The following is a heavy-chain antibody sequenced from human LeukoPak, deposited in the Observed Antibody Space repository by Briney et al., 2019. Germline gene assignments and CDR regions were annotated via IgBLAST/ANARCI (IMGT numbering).Heavy chain of an antibody. CDR3: AKRRGLELLYYYYMDV. CDR2: ISGSGGST. J-gene: IGHJ6*03. D-gene: IGHD1-7*01. Sequence: GGSLRLSCAASGFTFSSYWMHRVRQAPGKGLEWVSSISGSGGSTYFADSVKGRFTISRDNSKNTLYLQMNSLRAEDTAVYYCAKRRGLELLYYYYMDVWGKGTTVTVSS. CDR1: GFTFSSYW. V-gene: IGHV3-23*01.